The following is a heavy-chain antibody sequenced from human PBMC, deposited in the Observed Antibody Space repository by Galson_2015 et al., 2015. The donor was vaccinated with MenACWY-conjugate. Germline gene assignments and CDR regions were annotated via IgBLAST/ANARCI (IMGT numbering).Heavy chain of an antibody. Sequence: SLRLSCAASGLTFSSYAMSWVRQAPGKGLEWVSSISTTGGTTYYADSVKGRFTISRDNSKNTLYLRMNSLRAGDTAVYYCAQGAGSRWFDPWGQGTLVIVSS. J-gene: IGHJ5*02. CDR1: GLTFSSYA. CDR3: AQGAGSRWFDP. D-gene: IGHD3-10*01. CDR2: ISTTGGTT. V-gene: IGHV3-23*01.